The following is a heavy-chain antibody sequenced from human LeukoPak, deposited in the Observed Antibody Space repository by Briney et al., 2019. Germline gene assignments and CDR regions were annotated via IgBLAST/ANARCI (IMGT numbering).Heavy chain of an antibody. Sequence: PSETLSLTCTVSGGSINNYYWSWIRHPPGKGLERIGYIYYRGRTNYNPSLKSRVTFSVDTSKNQFSLKLNSVTAADTAVYYCARGGDYGDLRYFDYWGQGTLVTVSS. J-gene: IGHJ4*02. CDR2: IYYRGRT. CDR1: GGSINNYY. D-gene: IGHD4-17*01. V-gene: IGHV4-59*01. CDR3: ARGGDYGDLRYFDY.